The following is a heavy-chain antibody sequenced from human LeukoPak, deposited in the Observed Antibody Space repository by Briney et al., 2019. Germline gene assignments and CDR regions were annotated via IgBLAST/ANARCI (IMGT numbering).Heavy chain of an antibody. CDR3: ARVLRTGWLAGDY. Sequence: GGSLRLSCAASGFTFSNYGMHWVRQAPGKGLEWVAVIWYDGSNKYYADSVKGRFTISRDNSKNTLYLQVNSLRAEDTAVYYCARVLRTGWLAGDYWGQGTLVAVSS. J-gene: IGHJ4*02. D-gene: IGHD1-14*01. V-gene: IGHV3-33*08. CDR2: IWYDGSNK. CDR1: GFTFSNYG.